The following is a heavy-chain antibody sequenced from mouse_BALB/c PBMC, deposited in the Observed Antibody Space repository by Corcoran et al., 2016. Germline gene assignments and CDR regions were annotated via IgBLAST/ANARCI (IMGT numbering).Heavy chain of an antibody. V-gene: IGHV9-4*02. CDR3: AGYRYDRAMDY. Sequence: QIQLVQSGPDLKKPGETVRISCKASGYTFTTAGMQWVQKMPGKGLKWIGWINTHSGVPKYAEDFKGRFAFSLETSASTAYLQISNLKNEDTATYFCAGYRYDRAMDYWGQGTSVTVSS. J-gene: IGHJ4*01. CDR1: GYTFTTAG. CDR2: INTHSGVP. D-gene: IGHD2-14*01.